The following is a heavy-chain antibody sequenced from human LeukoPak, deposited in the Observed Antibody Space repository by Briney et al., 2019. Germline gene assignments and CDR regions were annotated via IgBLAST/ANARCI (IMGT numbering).Heavy chain of an antibody. CDR3: ARDRGGRYCSSTSCNTYWFDP. V-gene: IGHV7-4-1*02. Sequence: ASVKVSCKASGYTFTSYAMNWVRQAPGQGLEWMGWINTNTGNPTYAQGFTGRFVFSLDTSVSTAYLQISSLKAEDTAVYYCARDRGGRYCSSTSCNTYWFDPWGQGTLVTVSS. CDR1: GYTFTSYA. J-gene: IGHJ5*02. CDR2: INTNTGNP. D-gene: IGHD2-2*01.